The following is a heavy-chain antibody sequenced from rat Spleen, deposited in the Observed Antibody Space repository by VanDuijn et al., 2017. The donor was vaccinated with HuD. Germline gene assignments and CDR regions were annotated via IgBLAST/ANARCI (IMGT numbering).Heavy chain of an antibody. Sequence: EVQLVESDGGLVQPGRSLRLSCAASGFTFSDYYMAWVRQAPTKGLEWVATISSDGTGTYYRDSVKGRFTISRDNAKSTLYLQMDSLRSEDTATYYCPRHPNWGHWYFDFWGPGTMVTVSS. CDR1: GFTFSDYY. CDR2: ISSDGTGT. J-gene: IGHJ1*01. D-gene: IGHD5-1*01. CDR3: PRHPNWGHWYFDF. V-gene: IGHV5-29*01.